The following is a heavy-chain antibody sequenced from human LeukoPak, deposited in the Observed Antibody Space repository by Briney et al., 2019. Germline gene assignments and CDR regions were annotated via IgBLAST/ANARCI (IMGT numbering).Heavy chain of an antibody. D-gene: IGHD2-2*01. Sequence: SETLSLTCTVSGGSISSYYWSWIRQPPGKGLEWIGYIYYRGSTNYNPSLKSRVTISVDTSKNQFSLKLSSVTAADTAVYYCASSLGYCSSTSCYLGGWFDPWGQGTLVTVSS. V-gene: IGHV4-59*08. CDR1: GGSISSYY. CDR3: ASSLGYCSSTSCYLGGWFDP. CDR2: IYYRGST. J-gene: IGHJ5*02.